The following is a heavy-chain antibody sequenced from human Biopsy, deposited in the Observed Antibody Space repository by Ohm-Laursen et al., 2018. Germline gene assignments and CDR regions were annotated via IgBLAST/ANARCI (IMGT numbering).Heavy chain of an antibody. J-gene: IGHJ6*02. Sequence: TLSLTWAVYNVSFSSFYWSWIRQPAGKGLEWIGHTYKGGNTSHNPSLKSRVSMSVDTSKNQLSLTLRSVTAADTAVYYCARDLPSSYYYAMDVWGQGTTVTVSS. CDR3: ARDLPSSYYYAMDV. CDR2: TYKGGNT. CDR1: NVSFSSFY. V-gene: IGHV4-4*07.